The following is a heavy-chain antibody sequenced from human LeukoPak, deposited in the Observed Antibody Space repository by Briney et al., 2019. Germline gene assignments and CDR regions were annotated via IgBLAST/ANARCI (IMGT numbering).Heavy chain of an antibody. CDR2: VRNKAHNYMT. V-gene: IGHV3-72*01. D-gene: IGHD4-23*01. J-gene: IGHJ4*02. CDR1: GFIFSDQY. Sequence: PGGSLRLSCAASGFIFSDQYMDWVRQAPGKGLEWLGRVRNKAHNYMTKYAASVKDRFKISRDDSLKSLFLQLNSLKAEDTAVYYCVSGGGYFFDYWGRGTLVTVSS. CDR3: VSGGGYFFDY.